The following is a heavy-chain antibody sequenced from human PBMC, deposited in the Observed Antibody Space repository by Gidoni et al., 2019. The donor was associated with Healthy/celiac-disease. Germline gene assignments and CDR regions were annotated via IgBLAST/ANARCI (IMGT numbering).Heavy chain of an antibody. J-gene: IGHJ5*02. D-gene: IGHD1-26*01. V-gene: IGHV1-2*02. CDR1: GYTFTGYY. CDR3: ARDRYSGSYNWFDP. Sequence: QVQLVQSGAEVKKPGASVKVSCKASGYTFTGYYTHWVRQAPGQGLEWMGWINPNSGGTNDAQKFQGRVTMTRDTSISTAYMELSRLRSDDTAVYYCARDRYSGSYNWFDPWGQGTLVTVSS. CDR2: INPNSGGT.